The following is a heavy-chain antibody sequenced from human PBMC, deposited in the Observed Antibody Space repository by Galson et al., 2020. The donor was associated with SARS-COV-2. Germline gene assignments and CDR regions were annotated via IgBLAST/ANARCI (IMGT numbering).Heavy chain of an antibody. Sequence: SETLSLTCAVSGGSISSGGYSWSWIRHPPGKGLEWIGYIYHSGSTYYNPSLKSRVTISVDRSKNQFSLKLSSVTAADTAVYYCARALGDYYDSSGYSYFDYWGQGTLVTVSS. CDR2: IYHSGST. J-gene: IGHJ4*02. V-gene: IGHV4-30-2*01. CDR3: ARALGDYYDSSGYSYFDY. D-gene: IGHD3-22*01. CDR1: GGSISSGGYS.